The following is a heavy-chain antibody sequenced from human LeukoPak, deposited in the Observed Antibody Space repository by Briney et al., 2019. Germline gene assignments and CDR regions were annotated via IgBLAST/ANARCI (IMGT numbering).Heavy chain of an antibody. Sequence: PSETLSLTCAVYGGSFSGYYWSWIRQPPGKGLEWIGEINHSGSTNYNPSLKSRVTISVDTSKNQFSLKLSSVTAADTAVYYCARDGAVIVGATTCFDYWGQGTLVTVSS. CDR2: INHSGST. J-gene: IGHJ4*02. V-gene: IGHV4-34*01. CDR1: GGSFSGYY. D-gene: IGHD1-26*01. CDR3: ARDGAVIVGATTCFDY.